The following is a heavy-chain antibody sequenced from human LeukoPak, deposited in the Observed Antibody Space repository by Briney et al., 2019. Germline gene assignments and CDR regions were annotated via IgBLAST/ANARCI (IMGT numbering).Heavy chain of an antibody. CDR1: GGSISSSSYY. Sequence: SETLSLTCTVSGGSISSSSYYWGWIRQPPGKGLEWIGSIYYSGSTYYNPSLKSRVTISVDTSKNQFSLKLSSVTAADTAVYYCARRSYGDYVSYFDYWGQGALVTVSS. V-gene: IGHV4-39*01. D-gene: IGHD4-17*01. CDR2: IYYSGST. CDR3: ARRSYGDYVSYFDY. J-gene: IGHJ4*02.